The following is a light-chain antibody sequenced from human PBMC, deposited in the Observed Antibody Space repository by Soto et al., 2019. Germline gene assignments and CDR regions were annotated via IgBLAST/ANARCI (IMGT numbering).Light chain of an antibody. CDR1: SSNIGTGYD. CDR3: QSYDSALSIWV. CDR2: ANT. J-gene: IGLJ3*02. Sequence: QSALTQPPSVSGAPGQRVTISCTGSSSNIGTGYDVHWYQQFPGTAPKLLIYANTNRPSGVPDRFSGSRSDTSASLAITGLQAEDEADYYCQSYDSALSIWVFGGGTKLTVL. V-gene: IGLV1-40*01.